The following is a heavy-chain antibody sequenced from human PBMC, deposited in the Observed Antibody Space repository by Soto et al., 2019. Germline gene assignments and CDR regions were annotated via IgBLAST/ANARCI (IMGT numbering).Heavy chain of an antibody. CDR3: ARAGSFYSNYFFDY. Sequence: QVQLVESGGGVVQPGRSLRLSCAASGFTFSSYAMHWVRQAPGKGLEWVAVISYDGSNKYYADSVKGRFTISRDNSKNTLYLQMNSLRAEDTAVYYCARAGSFYSNYFFDYWGQGTLVTVSS. CDR2: ISYDGSNK. V-gene: IGHV3-30-3*01. D-gene: IGHD4-4*01. CDR1: GFTFSSYA. J-gene: IGHJ4*02.